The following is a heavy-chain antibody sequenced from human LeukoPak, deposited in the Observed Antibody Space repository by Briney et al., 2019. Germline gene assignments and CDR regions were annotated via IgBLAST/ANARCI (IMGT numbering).Heavy chain of an antibody. Sequence: GGSLRLSCAASGFTFSGAAMHWVRQASGKGLEWVGHIRSRSNSYATAYAASVKGRFTISRDDSKNTAYLQMNSLKTEDTAVYYCTRPGGAVSGTQFDYWGQGTLVTVSS. D-gene: IGHD6-19*01. CDR2: IRSRSNSYAT. CDR3: TRPGGAVSGTQFDY. J-gene: IGHJ4*02. V-gene: IGHV3-73*01. CDR1: GFTFSGAA.